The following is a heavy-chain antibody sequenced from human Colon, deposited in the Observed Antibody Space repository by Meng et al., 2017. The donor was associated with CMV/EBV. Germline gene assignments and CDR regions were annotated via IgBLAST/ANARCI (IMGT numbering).Heavy chain of an antibody. D-gene: IGHD6-19*01. CDR3: ARHFHSGWSDY. CDR2: IYYTGSD. Sequence: CSFSGGSVDRSEYDWGGIPQPPWGGLEWIGRIYYTGSDYYTRSIKSPLTISVDTYKKQFSLKLSSVTAAAPAVYYCARHFHSGWSDYWGQGTLVTVSS. CDR1: GGSVDRSEYD. J-gene: IGHJ4*02. V-gene: IGHV4-39*01.